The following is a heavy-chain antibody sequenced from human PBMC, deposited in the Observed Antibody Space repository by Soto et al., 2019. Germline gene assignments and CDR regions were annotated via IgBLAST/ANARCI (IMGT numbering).Heavy chain of an antibody. D-gene: IGHD3-22*01. J-gene: IGHJ6*02. CDR2: TIPMFGTP. CDR3: ARPLRDRNYYYGMAV. CDR1: GGTFSKYA. Sequence: QVQLVQSGAEMQQPGASVRVSCKASGGTFSKYAFSWVRQAPGQGLEWLGGTIPMFGTPNYAQKFQGRVATSAAESTATVYMELSSLRSDDTAVSFCARPLRDRNYYYGMAVWGQGTTVTVSS. V-gene: IGHV1-69*01.